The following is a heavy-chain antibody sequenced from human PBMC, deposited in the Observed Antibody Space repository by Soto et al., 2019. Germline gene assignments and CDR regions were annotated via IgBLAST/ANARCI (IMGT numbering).Heavy chain of an antibody. D-gene: IGHD1-26*01. Sequence: SETLSLTCTVSGGSISSSSYYWGWIRQPPGKGLEWIGSIYYSGSTYYNPSLKSRVTISVDTSKNQFSLKLSSVTAADTAVYQCASSPRGSYFDYLGKGTLGTAPQ. V-gene: IGHV4-39*01. J-gene: IGHJ4*02. CDR3: ASSPRGSYFDY. CDR1: GGSISSSSYY. CDR2: IYYSGST.